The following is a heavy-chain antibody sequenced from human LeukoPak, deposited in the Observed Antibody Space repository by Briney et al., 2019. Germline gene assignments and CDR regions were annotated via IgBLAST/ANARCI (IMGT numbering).Heavy chain of an antibody. CDR2: IDPSGGST. V-gene: IGHV1-46*01. Sequence: ASVKVSCKASGYTFTSYYMHWVRQAPGQGLEWRGIIDPSGGSTSYAQKFQGRVTMTRDTSISTAYMELSRLRSDDTAVYYCARDFGHGDYSLYYYYYYMDVWGKGTTVTVSS. D-gene: IGHD4-17*01. J-gene: IGHJ6*03. CDR3: ARDFGHGDYSLYYYYYYMDV. CDR1: GYTFTSYY.